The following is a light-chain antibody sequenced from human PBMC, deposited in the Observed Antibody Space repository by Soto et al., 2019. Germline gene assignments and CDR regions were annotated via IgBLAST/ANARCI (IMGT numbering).Light chain of an antibody. CDR2: AAS. J-gene: IGKJ1*01. V-gene: IGKV3-11*01. CDR3: QQGNTWPWT. CDR1: QSVGSS. Sequence: EIVLTQSPATLSLSPGERATLSCRASQSVGSSLAWYRQKLGQAPRLLIYAASDMATGIPGRFSGSGSGTDFTLIISSLEPEDFAFYYCQQGNTWPWTFGQGTKVDIK.